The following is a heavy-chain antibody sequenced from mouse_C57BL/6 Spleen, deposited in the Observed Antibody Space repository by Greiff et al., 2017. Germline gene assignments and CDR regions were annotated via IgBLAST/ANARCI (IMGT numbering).Heavy chain of an antibody. J-gene: IGHJ1*03. CDR1: GFTFTDSY. CDR2: INPNNGGT. Sequence: VQLQQSGPELVKPGASVKISCTASGFTFTDSYMHWVKQSHGKSLEWIGDINPNNGGTSYTQKFKGKATLTIDNSSSTAYMELSSLTSEDSAVYYCARDEGSRHWDMDVWGKGTTVTVSS. V-gene: IGHV1-26*01. D-gene: IGHD1-1*01. CDR3: ARDEGSRHWDMDV.